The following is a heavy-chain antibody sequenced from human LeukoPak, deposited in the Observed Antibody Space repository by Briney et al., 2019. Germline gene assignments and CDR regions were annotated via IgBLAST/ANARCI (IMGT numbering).Heavy chain of an antibody. D-gene: IGHD3-10*01. V-gene: IGHV4-39*01. J-gene: IGHJ6*03. CDR1: GGSISSSSYY. CDR2: IYYSGST. Sequence: SETLSLTCTVSGGSISSSSYYWGWIRQPPGKGLEWIGSIYYSGSTYYNPSLKSRVTISVDTSKNQFSLKLSSVTAADTAVYYCARQRNPFGEFTDYYYYMDVWGKGTTVTVSS. CDR3: ARQRNPFGEFTDYYYYMDV.